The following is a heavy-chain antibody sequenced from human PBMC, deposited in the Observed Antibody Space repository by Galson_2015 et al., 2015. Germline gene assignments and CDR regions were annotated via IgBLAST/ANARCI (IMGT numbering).Heavy chain of an antibody. J-gene: IGHJ4*02. CDR3: ARGPYRRFDY. CDR2: IKPSGGTT. Sequence: SVKLSCKASGYTFTSNYIHWVRQAPGLGLEWMGIIKPSGGTTSYAQKFQGRVTMTRDTSTSTVNMELSSLRSEDTAVYYCARGPYRRFDYWGQGTLVTVSS. D-gene: IGHD1-1*01. V-gene: IGHV1-46*01. CDR1: GYTFTSNY.